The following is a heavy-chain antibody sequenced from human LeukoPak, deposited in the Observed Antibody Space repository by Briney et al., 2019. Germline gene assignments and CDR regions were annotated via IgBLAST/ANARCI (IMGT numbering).Heavy chain of an antibody. CDR3: ARAGYGDYVYDY. V-gene: IGHV3-21*01. D-gene: IGHD4-17*01. J-gene: IGHJ4*02. Sequence: GGSLRLSCAASGFTFSGYSMNWVRQAPGKGLEWVSSISSSGSSIYYADSLKGRFTISRDNAKNSLYLQMNSLRAEDTAVYYCARAGYGDYVYDYWGQGTLVTVSS. CDR1: GFTFSGYS. CDR2: ISSSGSSI.